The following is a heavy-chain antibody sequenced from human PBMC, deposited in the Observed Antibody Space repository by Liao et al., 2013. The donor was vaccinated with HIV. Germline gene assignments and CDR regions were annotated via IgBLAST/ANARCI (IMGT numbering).Heavy chain of an antibody. CDR2: IYYSGST. Sequence: QVQLQQWGAGLLKPSETLSLTCAVYGGSFSGYYWSWIRQPPGKGLEWIGSIYYSGSTNYNPSLMSRVTISMDTSRNQFSLKMNSVTAADTAVYYCARGGGITLVRGGQFDYWGQGTLVTVSS. D-gene: IGHD3-10*01. J-gene: IGHJ4*02. CDR1: GGSFSGYY. CDR3: ARGGGITLVRGGQFDY. V-gene: IGHV4-34*01.